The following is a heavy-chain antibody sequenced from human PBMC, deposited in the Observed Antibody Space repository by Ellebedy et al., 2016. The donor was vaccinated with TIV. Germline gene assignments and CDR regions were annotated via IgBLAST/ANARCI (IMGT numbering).Heavy chain of an antibody. CDR1: GFIFSDYY. Sequence: GGSLRLSCAASGFIFSDYYMSWIRQAPGKGLEWLSYISSSGTALYYADSVKGRFTISRDNAKNSLNLQMSSLRADDTAVYFCARDTRFIDHQHNWFDPWGQGTLVTVSS. CDR2: ISSSGTAL. D-gene: IGHD1-26*01. J-gene: IGHJ5*02. CDR3: ARDTRFIDHQHNWFDP. V-gene: IGHV3-11*01.